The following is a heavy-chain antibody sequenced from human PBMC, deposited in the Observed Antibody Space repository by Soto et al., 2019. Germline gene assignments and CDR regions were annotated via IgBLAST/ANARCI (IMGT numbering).Heavy chain of an antibody. CDR1: GFSLITSGVG. J-gene: IGHJ4*02. D-gene: IGHD3-16*02. CDR2: IYWNDDK. CDR3: AHAYDYVWGSYRPGFDY. V-gene: IGHV2-5*01. Sequence: SLPTLVNPTQTLTLTCTFSGFSLITSGVGVGWIRQPPGKALDWLSLIYWNDDKRYSPSLKSRLTITKDTSKNQVVLTMTNMDPVDTATYYCAHAYDYVWGSYRPGFDYWGQGTLVTAPQ.